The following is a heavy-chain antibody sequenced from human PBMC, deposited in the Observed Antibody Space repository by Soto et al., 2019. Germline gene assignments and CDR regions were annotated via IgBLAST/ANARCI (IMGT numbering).Heavy chain of an antibody. D-gene: IGHD1-20*01. J-gene: IGHJ4*02. Sequence: EVQLLESGGGLVQPGGSLKLSCAASGFTFNNHAMTWVRQAPGKGLEWVSAMSGGVSTYYADSVKGRFTISRDNSKNALYLQLNNVRLGDTAVYYCARDYNGNRNFDYWGQGTLVTFSS. CDR3: ARDYNGNRNFDY. CDR1: GFTFNNHA. CDR2: MSGGVST. V-gene: IGHV3-23*01.